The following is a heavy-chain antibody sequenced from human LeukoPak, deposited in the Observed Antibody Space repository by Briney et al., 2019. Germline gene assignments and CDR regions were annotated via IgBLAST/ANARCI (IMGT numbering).Heavy chain of an antibody. D-gene: IGHD2-2*01. CDR3: AREDCSSTSCYFYNWFDP. CDR1: GGSISSYY. CDR2: IYTSGST. Sequence: PSETLSLTCTVSGGSISSYYWSWIRQPAGKGLERIGRIYTSGSTNYNPSLKNRVTMSVDTSKNQFSLKVSSVTAADTAVYYCAREDCSSTSCYFYNWFDPWGQGTLVTVSS. V-gene: IGHV4-4*07. J-gene: IGHJ5*02.